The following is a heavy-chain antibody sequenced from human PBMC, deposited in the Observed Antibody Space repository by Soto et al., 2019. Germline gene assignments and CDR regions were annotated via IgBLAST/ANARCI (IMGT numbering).Heavy chain of an antibody. CDR3: ARSRGYSGYDLPPDAFDI. V-gene: IGHV4-39*01. CDR2: IYYSGST. CDR1: GGSISSSSYY. Sequence: PSETLSLTCTVSGGSISSSSYYWGWIRQPPGKGLEWIGSIYYSGSTYYNPSLKSRVTISVDTSKNQFSLKLSPVTAADTAVYYCARSRGYSGYDLPPDAFDIWGQGTMVTV. J-gene: IGHJ3*02. D-gene: IGHD5-12*01.